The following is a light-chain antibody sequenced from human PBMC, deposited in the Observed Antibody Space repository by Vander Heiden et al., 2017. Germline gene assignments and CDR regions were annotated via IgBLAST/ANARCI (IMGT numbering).Light chain of an antibody. CDR1: HGISSW. V-gene: IGKV1-12*01. J-gene: IGKJ1*01. CDR3: QQANSLPRT. CDR2: AAS. Sequence: DIQMTQSPASVSASVGDRVTITCRASHGISSWLASYQQKSVKAPKLLIYAASSLQSGVPSRFRGSGSGTDFTLTISSLQPEDFATYYCQQANSLPRTFGQGTKVEIK.